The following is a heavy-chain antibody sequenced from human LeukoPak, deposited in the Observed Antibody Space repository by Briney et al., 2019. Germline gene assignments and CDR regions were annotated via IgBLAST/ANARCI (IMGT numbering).Heavy chain of an antibody. Sequence: PSETLSLTCAVYGGSFSGYYWSWIRQPPGKGLEWIGYIYYSGSTNYNPSLKSRVTISVDTSKNQFSLKLSSVTAADTAVYYCARDRVADDAFDIWGQGTMVTVSS. CDR2: IYYSGST. CDR1: GGSFSGYY. CDR3: ARDRVADDAFDI. J-gene: IGHJ3*02. V-gene: IGHV4-59*01. D-gene: IGHD2-15*01.